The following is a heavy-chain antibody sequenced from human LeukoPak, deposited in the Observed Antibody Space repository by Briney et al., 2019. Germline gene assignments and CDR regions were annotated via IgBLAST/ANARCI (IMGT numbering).Heavy chain of an antibody. J-gene: IGHJ6*02. D-gene: IGHD2-15*01. CDR1: GFTFSSYG. V-gene: IGHV3-33*03. CDR2: IWYDGSKK. CDR3: VAGGVVETLYNSYGLDV. Sequence: GGSLRLSCVASGFTFSSYGMHWVRQGPGKGLEWVAVIWYDGSKKDHAESVEGRFTISRDNTQNTLYLQMNSRRPEDTAVYFCVAGGVVETLYNSYGLDVWGPGTTVSVSS.